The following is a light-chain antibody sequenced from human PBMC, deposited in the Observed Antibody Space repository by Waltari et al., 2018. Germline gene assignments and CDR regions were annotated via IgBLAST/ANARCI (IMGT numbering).Light chain of an antibody. CDR2: GNN. V-gene: IGLV1-40*01. CDR1: GSNIRAGSG. CDR3: QSYDSGQKV. Sequence: QSVLTQPPSVSGAPGQRVTIPCTGRGSNIRAGSGVHGYQQLPGTAPRLPIYGNNNRPSGVSDRFSGSKSGTSASLAITGLQAEDEADYYCQSYDSGQKVFGGGTKLTVL. J-gene: IGLJ2*01.